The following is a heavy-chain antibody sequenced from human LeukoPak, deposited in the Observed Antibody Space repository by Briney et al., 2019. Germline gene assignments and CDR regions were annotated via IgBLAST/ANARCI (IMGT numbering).Heavy chain of an antibody. D-gene: IGHD2-2*01. J-gene: IGHJ4*02. CDR1: GYTFTSYG. Sequence: ASVKVSCMASGYTFTSYGISWVRQAPGQGLEWMGWISAYNGNTNYAQKLQGRVTMTTDTSTSTAYMELRSLRSDDTAVYYCARFQSSTSQGDYWGQGTLVTVSS. CDR2: ISAYNGNT. CDR3: ARFQSSTSQGDY. V-gene: IGHV1-18*01.